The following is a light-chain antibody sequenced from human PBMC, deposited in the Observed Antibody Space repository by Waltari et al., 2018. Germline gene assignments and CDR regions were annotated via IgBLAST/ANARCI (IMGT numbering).Light chain of an antibody. CDR3: QKYESLPAT. CDR2: HAS. V-gene: IGKV3-20*01. J-gene: IGKJ1*01. CDR1: QSIGIY. Sequence: EIVLTQSPGTLSLSPGESATLSCRASQSIGIYLAWYQQKPGQAPRLLMYHASSRATGIPDRFSGSGSGTDFSLTISGLEPEDFAVYYCQKYESLPATFGQGTKVEIK.